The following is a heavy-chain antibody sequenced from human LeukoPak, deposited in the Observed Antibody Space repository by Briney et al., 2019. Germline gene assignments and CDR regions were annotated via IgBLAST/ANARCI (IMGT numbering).Heavy chain of an antibody. CDR3: ASSKSVIAAAGTADY. D-gene: IGHD6-13*01. CDR1: GYSFTSYW. Sequence: GESLRISCKGSGYSFTSYWISWVRQMPGKGLEWMGRIDPSDSYTNYSPSLQGHVTISADKSISTAYLQWSSLKASDTAMYYCASSKSVIAAAGTADYWGQGTLVTVSS. V-gene: IGHV5-10-1*01. J-gene: IGHJ4*02. CDR2: IDPSDSYT.